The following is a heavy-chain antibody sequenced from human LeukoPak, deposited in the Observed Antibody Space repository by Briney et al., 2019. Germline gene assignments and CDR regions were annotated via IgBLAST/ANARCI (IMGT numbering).Heavy chain of an antibody. CDR3: AKFLPTHIVVANYYFDY. Sequence: GGSLRLSCAASGLTFSSYAMSWVRQAPGKGLEWVSAISGSGGSTYYADSVKGRFTISRDNSKNTLYLQMNSLRAEDTAVYYCAKFLPTHIVVANYYFDYWGQGTLATVSS. V-gene: IGHV3-23*01. CDR2: ISGSGGST. CDR1: GLTFSSYA. D-gene: IGHD2-21*01. J-gene: IGHJ4*02.